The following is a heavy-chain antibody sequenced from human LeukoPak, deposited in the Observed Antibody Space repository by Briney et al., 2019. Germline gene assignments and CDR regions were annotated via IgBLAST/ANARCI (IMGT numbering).Heavy chain of an antibody. CDR1: GFNFNYYA. D-gene: IGHD1-26*01. CDR3: AREGPMTRSGSYDY. Sequence: GGSLRLSCEASGFNFNYYAMNWVRQAPGKGLEWVSGISGSGADTYSADSVKGRFTISRDNAKNSLYLQMNSLRAEDTAVYYCAREGPMTRSGSYDYWGRGTLVTVSS. J-gene: IGHJ4*02. CDR2: ISGSGADT. V-gene: IGHV3-23*01.